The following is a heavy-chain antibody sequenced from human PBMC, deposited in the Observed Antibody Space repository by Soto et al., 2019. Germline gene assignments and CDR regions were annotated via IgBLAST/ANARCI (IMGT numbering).Heavy chain of an antibody. CDR2: IYWDDDK. V-gene: IGHV2-5*02. CDR1: GFSLSSSGVS. D-gene: IGHD2-15*01. J-gene: IGHJ3*02. CDR3: AHSSRYSAFDI. Sequence: QITLKESGPTLVKATQTLTLTCTFSGFSLSSSGVSVGWIRQPPGKALEWLALIYWDDDKRYSPSLKNRLTITKYTSKNQVVLTMTNMEPVDTARFYCAHSSRYSAFDIWGQGTLVTVSS.